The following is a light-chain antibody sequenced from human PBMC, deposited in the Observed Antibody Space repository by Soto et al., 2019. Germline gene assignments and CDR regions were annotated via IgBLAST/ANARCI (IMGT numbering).Light chain of an antibody. Sequence: EIVMTQSPDTLSVSPGERVTLSCRASQSVSSYLAWFQQKPGQAPRLLIYVASTRATGIPARFSGSGSGADFTLTISSLQSEDFAVYYCQQYNNWPPLTFGGGTKVEIK. CDR1: QSVSSY. CDR2: VAS. V-gene: IGKV3D-15*01. J-gene: IGKJ4*01. CDR3: QQYNNWPPLT.